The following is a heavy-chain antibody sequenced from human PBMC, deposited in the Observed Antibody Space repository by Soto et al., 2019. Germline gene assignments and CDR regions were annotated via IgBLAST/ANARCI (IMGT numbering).Heavy chain of an antibody. CDR2: ISGSGDTT. CDR3: AKSPIANPYCVTALCYATNYYGLDV. J-gene: IGHJ6*02. CDR1: GLSSNYA. Sequence: EAKLLESGGGFVQPGGSLRLSCAGSGLSSNYAMTWVRLAPGKGLEWVSAISGSGDTTYYADSVKGRFTSSRDNSKNTLYLQMNSLRAEDTAVYYCAKSPIANPYCVTALCYATNYYGLDVWGQGPTVTVSS. D-gene: IGHD2-2*01. V-gene: IGHV3-23*01.